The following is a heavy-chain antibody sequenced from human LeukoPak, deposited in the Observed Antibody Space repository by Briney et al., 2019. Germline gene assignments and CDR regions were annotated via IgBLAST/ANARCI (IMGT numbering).Heavy chain of an antibody. D-gene: IGHD3-22*01. Sequence: PSETLSLTCTVSGGSLSSGSYYWSWIRQPAGKGLEWIGRIYISGSTNYNPSLKSRVTISVDTSKNQFSLKLSSVTAADTAVYYCARVVGGYLNWYFDLWGRGTLVTVSS. CDR3: ARVVGGYLNWYFDL. CDR1: GGSLSSGSYY. CDR2: IYISGST. V-gene: IGHV4-61*02. J-gene: IGHJ2*01.